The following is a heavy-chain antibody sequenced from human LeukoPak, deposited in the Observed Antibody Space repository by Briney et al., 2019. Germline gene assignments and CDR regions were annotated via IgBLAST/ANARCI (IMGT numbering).Heavy chain of an antibody. D-gene: IGHD6-19*01. CDR2: ISYDGSNK. CDR3: AKGSKNNGWWDFDY. CDR1: GFTFTSYG. V-gene: IGHV3-30*18. J-gene: IGHJ4*02. Sequence: GGSLRLSCAASGFTFTSYGTHWVRQAPGKGLEWVAVISYDGSNKYYIDSVKGRFTISRDNSKNTLSLQMNSLRTEDTAVYYCAKGSKNNGWWDFDYWGQGTLVTVSS.